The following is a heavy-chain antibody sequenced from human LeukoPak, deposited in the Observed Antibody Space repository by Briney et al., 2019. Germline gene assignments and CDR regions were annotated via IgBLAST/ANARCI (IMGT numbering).Heavy chain of an antibody. CDR1: GFTFSSYA. D-gene: IGHD2-21*02. V-gene: IGHV3-23*01. J-gene: IGHJ4*02. CDR2: ISGSGGST. Sequence: PGGSLRLSCAASGFTFSSYAMSWVRQAPGKGLEWVSAISGSGGSTYYADSVKGRFTISRDNAKNSLYLQMNSLRAEDTALYYCAKDITPYCGGDCPFYWGQGTLVTVSS. CDR3: AKDITPYCGGDCPFY.